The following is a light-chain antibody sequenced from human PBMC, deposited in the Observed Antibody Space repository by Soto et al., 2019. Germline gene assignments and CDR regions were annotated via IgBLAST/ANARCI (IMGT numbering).Light chain of an antibody. Sequence: DIQMTQSPSFVSVSVGDRVSITCRASQGIGSWLAWYQQKPGTAPKLLIYSVSSLQSGVPSRFSGSGSGTDFTLTISSLQPEDFATYYCQQGSTFPTFGQGTKVEVK. CDR2: SVS. J-gene: IGKJ1*01. CDR3: QQGSTFPT. CDR1: QGIGSW. V-gene: IGKV1-12*01.